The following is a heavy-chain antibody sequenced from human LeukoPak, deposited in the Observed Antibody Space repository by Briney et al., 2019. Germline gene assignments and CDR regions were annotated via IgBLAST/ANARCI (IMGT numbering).Heavy chain of an antibody. CDR2: INPNSGGT. Sequence: ASVKVSCKASGYTFTGYYMHWVRQAPGQGLEWMGWINPNSGGTNYAQKFQGRVTMTRDTSISTAYMELSRLRPDDTAVYYCAANIVVVPAALYYFDYWGQGTLVTVSS. D-gene: IGHD2-2*01. CDR3: AANIVVVPAALYYFDY. J-gene: IGHJ4*02. CDR1: GYTFTGYY. V-gene: IGHV1-2*02.